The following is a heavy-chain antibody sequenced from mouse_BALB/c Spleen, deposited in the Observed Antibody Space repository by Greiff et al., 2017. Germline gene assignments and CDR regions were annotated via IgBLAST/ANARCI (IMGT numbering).Heavy chain of an antibody. D-gene: IGHD3-1*01. CDR1: GYSFTGYF. CDR3: ARSGGFPDFDY. J-gene: IGHJ2*01. Sequence: VQLQQSGPELVKPGASVKISCKASGYSFTGYFMNWVMQSHGKSLEWIGRINPYNGDTFYNQKFKGKATLTVDKSSSTAHMELRSLASEDSAVYYCARSGGFPDFDYWGQGTTITVSS. V-gene: IGHV1-20*02. CDR2: INPYNGDT.